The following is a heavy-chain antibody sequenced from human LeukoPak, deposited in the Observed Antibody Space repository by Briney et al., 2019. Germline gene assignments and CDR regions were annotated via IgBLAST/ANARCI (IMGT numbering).Heavy chain of an antibody. D-gene: IGHD3-10*01. V-gene: IGHV1-2*02. CDR3: AGALWFRELSFNY. Sequence: ASVKVSCKASGYTFSSYDFNWVRQATGQGLEWMGWINPNSGGTNYAQKFQGRVTMTRDTSISTAYMELSRLRSDDTAVYYCAGALWFRELSFNYWGQGTLVTVSS. CDR1: GYTFSSYD. J-gene: IGHJ4*02. CDR2: INPNSGGT.